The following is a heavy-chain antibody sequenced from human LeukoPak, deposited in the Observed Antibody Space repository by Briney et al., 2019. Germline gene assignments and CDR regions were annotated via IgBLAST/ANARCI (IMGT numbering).Heavy chain of an antibody. Sequence: ASVKVSCKASGYTFTSYGISWVRQAPGQGLEWMGWISAYNGNVNYAQKLQGRVTMTADKSTSTAYMELRSLRSDDTAVYYCARTAQDIVVVPAALYNWFDPWGQGTLVTVSS. J-gene: IGHJ5*02. CDR1: GYTFTSYG. CDR3: ARTAQDIVVVPAALYNWFDP. CDR2: ISAYNGNV. V-gene: IGHV1-18*01. D-gene: IGHD2-2*01.